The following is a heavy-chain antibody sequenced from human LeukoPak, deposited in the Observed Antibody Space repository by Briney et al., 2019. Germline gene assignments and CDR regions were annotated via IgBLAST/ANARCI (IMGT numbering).Heavy chain of an antibody. D-gene: IGHD1-1*01. J-gene: IGHJ4*02. V-gene: IGHV4-34*01. CDR1: GGSFSGYY. CDR2: INHSGST. Sequence: SETLSLTCAVYGGSFSGYYWSWIRQPPGKGPEWIGEINHSGSTNYNPSLKSRVTISVDTSKNQFSLKLSSVTAADTAVYYCARPLTGNWGQGTLVTVSS. CDR3: ARPLTGN.